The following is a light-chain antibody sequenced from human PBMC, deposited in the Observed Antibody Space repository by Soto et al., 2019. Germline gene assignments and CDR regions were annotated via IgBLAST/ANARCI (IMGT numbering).Light chain of an antibody. CDR2: AAS. J-gene: IGKJ1*01. CDR3: QHYNSYSEA. CDR1: QDIRNE. Sequence: AIQMTQSPSSLSASVGDRVTITCRASQDIRNELGWYQQRPGKAPKLLIYAASTLQSGVPSRFSASGSGTDFTLTISSLQPDDFATYYCQHYNSYSEASGQGTKVDIK. V-gene: IGKV1-6*01.